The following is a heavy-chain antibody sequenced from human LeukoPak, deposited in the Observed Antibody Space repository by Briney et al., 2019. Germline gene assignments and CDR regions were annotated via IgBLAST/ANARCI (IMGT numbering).Heavy chain of an antibody. CDR1: VYTFTGYY. D-gene: IGHD6-19*01. V-gene: IGHV1-2*02. J-gene: IGHJ5*02. CDR2: INPNSGGT. CDR3: ARGPTGIAVADWFDP. Sequence: ASVKVSCKASVYTFTGYYMHWVRQAPGQGLEWMGWINPNSGGTNYAQKLQGRVTMTRDTSISTAYMELSRLRSDDTAVYYCARGPTGIAVADWFDPWGQGTLVTVSS.